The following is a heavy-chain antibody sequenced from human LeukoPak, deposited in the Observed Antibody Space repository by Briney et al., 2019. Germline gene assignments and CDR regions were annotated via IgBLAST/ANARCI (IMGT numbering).Heavy chain of an antibody. CDR1: GGSISSYY. D-gene: IGHD3-16*01. CDR3: ARAYRNYFDY. V-gene: IGHV4-59*01. Sequence: SETLSLTCTVSGGSISSYYWSWIRQPPEKGLEWIGYIYYSGSTNYNPSLKSRVTISVDTSKNQFSLKLSSVTAADTAVYYCARAYRNYFDYWGQGTLVTVSS. J-gene: IGHJ4*02. CDR2: IYYSGST.